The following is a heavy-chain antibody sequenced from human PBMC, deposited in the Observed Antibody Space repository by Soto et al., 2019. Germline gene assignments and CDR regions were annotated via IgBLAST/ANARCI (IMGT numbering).Heavy chain of an antibody. Sequence: QVQLVESGGGVVQPGRSLRLSCAASGFTFSSGGMHWVRQAPGKGLEGLGVIWYDGTNIYYAESVKGRFTIYRDNSKNTLYLQINSLRAEDTAVYYCAREFVLRFGELSLTWLDPWGQGTLVTVSS. J-gene: IGHJ5*02. V-gene: IGHV3-33*01. CDR1: GFTFSSGG. D-gene: IGHD3-16*02. CDR3: AREFVLRFGELSLTWLDP. CDR2: IWYDGTNI.